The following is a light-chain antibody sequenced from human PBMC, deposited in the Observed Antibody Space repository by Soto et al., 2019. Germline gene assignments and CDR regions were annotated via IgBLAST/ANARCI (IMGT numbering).Light chain of an antibody. CDR1: SSDVGAYNY. Sequence: QSALTQPASVSGSPGQSITISCTGTSSDVGAYNYVSWYQQYPGKAPKLMIYEVNNRPSGVSNRFSGSKSGNTASLTISGLQAEDEADYYCSSYTSSNTRYVFGSGTKLTVL. V-gene: IGLV2-14*01. J-gene: IGLJ1*01. CDR2: EVN. CDR3: SSYTSSNTRYV.